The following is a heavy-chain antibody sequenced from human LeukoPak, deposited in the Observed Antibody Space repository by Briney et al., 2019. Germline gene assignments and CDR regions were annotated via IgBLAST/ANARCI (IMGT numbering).Heavy chain of an antibody. CDR3: AKDRKWPPGYFDY. V-gene: IGHV3-23*01. D-gene: IGHD5-12*01. CDR1: GFTFDDYA. J-gene: IGHJ4*02. Sequence: PGGSLRLSCAASGFTFDDYAMHWVRQAPGEGLEWVSAISVSGGSTYYADSVKGRFTISRDNSKTTLYLQMNSLRAEDTAVYYCAKDRKWPPGYFDYWGQGTLVTVSS. CDR2: ISVSGGST.